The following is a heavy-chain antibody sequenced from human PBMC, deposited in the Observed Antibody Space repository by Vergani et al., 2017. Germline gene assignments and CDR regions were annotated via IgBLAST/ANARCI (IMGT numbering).Heavy chain of an antibody. CDR3: ARNXYCGGDCYSDAFDI. V-gene: IGHV4-59*01. Sequence: QVQLQESGPGLVKPSETLTLTCTVSGGSISSYYWSWIRQPPGKGLEWIGYIYYSGSTNYNPSLKSRVTISVDTSKNQFSLTLSSVTAADTAVYYCARNXYCGGDCYSDAFDIWGQGTMVTVSS. D-gene: IGHD2-21*02. CDR1: GGSISSYY. CDR2: IYYSGST. J-gene: IGHJ3*02.